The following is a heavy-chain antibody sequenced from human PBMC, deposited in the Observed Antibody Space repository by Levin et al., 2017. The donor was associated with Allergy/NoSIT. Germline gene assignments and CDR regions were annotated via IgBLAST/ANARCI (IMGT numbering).Heavy chain of an antibody. CDR3: ARLSSSWYDLNNWFDP. D-gene: IGHD6-13*01. V-gene: IGHV5-51*01. CDR2: IYPGDSDT. CDR1: GYSFTSYW. Sequence: GESLKISCKGSGYSFTSYWIGWVRQMPGKGLEWMGIIYPGDSDTRYSPSFQGQVTISADKSISTAYLQWSSLKASDTAMYYCARLSSSWYDLNNWFDPWGQGTLVTVSS. J-gene: IGHJ5*02.